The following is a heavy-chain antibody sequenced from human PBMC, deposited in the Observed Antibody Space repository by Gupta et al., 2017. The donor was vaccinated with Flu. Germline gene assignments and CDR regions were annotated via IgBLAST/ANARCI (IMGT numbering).Heavy chain of an antibody. V-gene: IGHV3-9*01. CDR3: AKTRDINYDSLRYDGDFDS. CDR1: GFFFDQYA. CDR2: ISWNSGSI. D-gene: IGHD3-22*01. Sequence: EVQLVESGGVLVQPGRSLRLSCAPSGFFFDQYAMNWLRQAPGKGLEWVSGISWNSGSIGYADSVKGRFTISRDNAKNSLYLQMHSLRAEDTAFYYCAKTRDINYDSLRYDGDFDSWGPGTLVTVSS. J-gene: IGHJ4*02.